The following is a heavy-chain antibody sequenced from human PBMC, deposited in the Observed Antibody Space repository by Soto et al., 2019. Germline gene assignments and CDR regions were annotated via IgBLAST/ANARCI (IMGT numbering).Heavy chain of an antibody. J-gene: IGHJ4*02. CDR3: ARGRLYYYDSCDD. Sequence: GSLRLSCAASGFTFSRYWMHWVRQAPGKGLVWVSRIDIDGTTTSYADSVKGRFTISRDNAENTVYLQMNSLRAEDTAVYYCARGRLYYYDSCDDWGQGTPVTVSS. CDR2: IDIDGTTT. D-gene: IGHD3-22*01. CDR1: GFTFSRYW. V-gene: IGHV3-74*01.